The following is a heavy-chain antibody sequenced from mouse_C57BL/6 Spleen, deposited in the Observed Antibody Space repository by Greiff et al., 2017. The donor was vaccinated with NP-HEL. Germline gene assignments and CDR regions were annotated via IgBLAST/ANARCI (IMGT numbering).Heavy chain of an antibody. CDR2: INPSSGYT. Sequence: VQLVESGAELARPGASVKMSCKASGYTFTSYTMHWVKQRPGQGLEWIGYINPSSGYTKYNQKFKDKATLNADKSSSTAYMQLSSLTSEDSAVYYCARSDWYFDVWGTGTTVTVSS. CDR3: ARSDWYFDV. CDR1: GYTFTSYT. V-gene: IGHV1-4*01. J-gene: IGHJ1*03.